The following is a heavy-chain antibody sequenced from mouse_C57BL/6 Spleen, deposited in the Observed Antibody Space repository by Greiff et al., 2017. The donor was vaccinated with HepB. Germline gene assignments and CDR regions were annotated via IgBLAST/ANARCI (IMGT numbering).Heavy chain of an antibody. V-gene: IGHV1-26*01. CDR2: INPNNGGT. J-gene: IGHJ2*01. D-gene: IGHD2-4*01. CDR1: GYTFTDYY. CDR3: ERGYDYEEDYFDY. Sequence: VQLQQSGPELVKPGASVKISCKASGYTFTDYYMNWVKQSHGKSLEWIGDINPNNGGTSYNQKFKGKATLTVDKSSSTAYMELRSLTSEDSAVYYCERGYDYEEDYFDYWGQGTTLTVSS.